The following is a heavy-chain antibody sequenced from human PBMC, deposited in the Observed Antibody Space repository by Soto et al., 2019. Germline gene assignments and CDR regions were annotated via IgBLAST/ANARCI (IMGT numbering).Heavy chain of an antibody. CDR1: GGSVSSDTHY. CDR3: ERFVRSCSGTTCYIRADA. J-gene: IGHJ6*02. V-gene: IGHV4-61*01. CDR2: IYSSAST. D-gene: IGHD2-2*01. Sequence: PEKLRVTYAVSGGSVSSDTHYWSWIRQPPGKRLAWIGFIYSSASTNYNPSLKTRVTMSVDTSKNQFSLKMSAGIVAHTAVYNCERFVRSCSGTTCYIRADARCQWHSVT.